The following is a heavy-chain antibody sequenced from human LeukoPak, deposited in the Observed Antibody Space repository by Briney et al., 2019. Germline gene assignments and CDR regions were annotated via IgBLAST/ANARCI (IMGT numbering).Heavy chain of an antibody. V-gene: IGHV4-4*09. J-gene: IGHJ5*02. CDR3: ATSYDAKTAPYDL. D-gene: IGHD3-3*01. CDR2: IYATGIT. Sequence: SETLSLTCTVSGGPISSYGWTWVRQPPGKALEWIGYIYATGITDHNPSLTSRVTMSVDTSKNQVSMELRFLTAADTALYYCATSYDAKTAPYDLWGRGTLVTVSS. CDR1: GGPISSYG.